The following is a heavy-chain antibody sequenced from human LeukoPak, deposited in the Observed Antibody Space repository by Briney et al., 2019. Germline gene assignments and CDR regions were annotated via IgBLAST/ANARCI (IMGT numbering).Heavy chain of an antibody. Sequence: QASETLSLTCTVSGGSISSYYCHWIRQPPGKGLEWIAYVHNSGSTKYSPSLRSRVTTSLDMSKNQFSLRLISVTAADTAAYFCVRGYSGDYEGGFDYWGPGTLVTVSS. V-gene: IGHV4-59*08. CDR3: VRGYSGDYEGGFDY. CDR2: VHNSGST. CDR1: GGSISSYY. D-gene: IGHD4-17*01. J-gene: IGHJ4*02.